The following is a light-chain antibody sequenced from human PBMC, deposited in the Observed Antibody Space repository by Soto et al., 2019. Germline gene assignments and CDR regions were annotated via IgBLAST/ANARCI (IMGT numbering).Light chain of an antibody. V-gene: IGLV2-14*03. CDR1: SRDVGGHNY. J-gene: IGLJ1*01. CDR3: SSYTRGSFV. Sequence: QSALTQPASVSGSPGQSITIPCTGTSRDVGGHNYVSWYQQHPGKAPKLILYDVSDRPSGVSSRFSGSRSGNTASLTISGLQAEDEADYHCSSYTRGSFVFGTGTQLTVL. CDR2: DVS.